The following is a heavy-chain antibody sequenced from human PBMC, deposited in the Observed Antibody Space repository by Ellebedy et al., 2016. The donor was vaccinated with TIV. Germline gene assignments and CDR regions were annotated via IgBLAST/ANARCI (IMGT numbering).Heavy chain of an antibody. D-gene: IGHD3-16*01. CDR2: ITGSGDRT. CDR1: GFTFDNFA. J-gene: IGHJ3*02. V-gene: IGHV3-23*01. Sequence: PGGSLRLSCATSGFTFDNFAMRRFRQAPGKGLEWVSAITGSGDRTFYADSVKDRFTVSRDTSKNTLYLQMNSLRAEDTAIYYCAKDQVGGDGRWVFDIWGQGTMVTVSS. CDR3: AKDQVGGDGRWVFDI.